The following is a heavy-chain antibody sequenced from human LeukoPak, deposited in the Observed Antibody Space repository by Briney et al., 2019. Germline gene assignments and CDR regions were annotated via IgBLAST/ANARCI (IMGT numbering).Heavy chain of an antibody. Sequence: PGGSLSLSCAASGFTFSDYYMSWIRQAPGKGLEWVSYISSCGSPIYYADSVKGPFTLPRDNGKNSLYLQINSLRAEDTAVYYCARDLMMGVGYYYYYGIDVWGQGTTVTVSS. CDR1: GFTFSDYY. J-gene: IGHJ6*02. D-gene: IGHD3-16*01. V-gene: IGHV3-11*01. CDR2: ISSCGSPI. CDR3: ARDLMMGVGYYYYYGIDV.